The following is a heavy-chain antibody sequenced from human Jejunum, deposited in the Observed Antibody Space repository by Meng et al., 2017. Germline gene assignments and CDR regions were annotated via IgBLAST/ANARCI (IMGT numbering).Heavy chain of an antibody. D-gene: IGHD2-2*01. Sequence: GGSLRLSCAASGFTFSSHSMSWVRQASGKGLGCVSSISAGDGTAYYADSVKGRFTISRDNSKNTLYLQMNSLRAEDTAVYYCAKLIPNWGQGTAVTVSS. J-gene: IGHJ6*02. CDR2: ISAGDGTA. CDR1: GFTFSSHS. V-gene: IGHV3-23*01. CDR3: AKLIPN.